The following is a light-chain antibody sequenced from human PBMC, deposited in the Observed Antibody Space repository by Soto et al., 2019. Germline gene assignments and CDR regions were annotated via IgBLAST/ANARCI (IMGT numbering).Light chain of an antibody. V-gene: IGLV2-23*01. CDR3: SSYAGSTTFYV. J-gene: IGLJ1*01. CDR2: EGS. CDR1: TRDVGTFGL. Sequence: QPVLTQPAPVSGSPGQSITISCSGTTRDVGTFGLVSWFQQHPGKAPKLMIYEGSKRPAGVSKRFSGSKSGDTASLTISGLQAEDEADYYCSSYAGSTTFYVFGTGTKVTVL.